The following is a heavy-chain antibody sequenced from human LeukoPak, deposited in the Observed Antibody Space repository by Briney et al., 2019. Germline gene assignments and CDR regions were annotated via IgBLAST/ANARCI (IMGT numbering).Heavy chain of an antibody. Sequence: SETLSLTCTVSGGSISSYYWSWIRQPPGKGLEWIGYIYYSGSTNYNPSLKSRVTISVDTSKNQFSLKLSSVTAADTAVYYCATERGGSSWYFDYWGQGTLVTVSS. D-gene: IGHD6-13*01. J-gene: IGHJ4*02. CDR3: ATERGGSSWYFDY. V-gene: IGHV4-59*01. CDR1: GGSISSYY. CDR2: IYYSGST.